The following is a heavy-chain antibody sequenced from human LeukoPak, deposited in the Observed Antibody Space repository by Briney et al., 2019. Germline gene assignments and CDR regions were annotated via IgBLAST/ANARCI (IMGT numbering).Heavy chain of an antibody. CDR1: GFTFSSYA. CDR3: ARYCIGGTCYPSYAMDV. CDR2: ICGSVDNT. J-gene: IGHJ6*02. Sequence: GGSLRLSCAASGFTFSSYAMSWVRQAPGKGLEWVSAICGSVDNTYYAESVKGRFTISRDLSQNALFLQMNSLRAEDTAVYYCARYCIGGTCYPSYAMDVWGQGTTVTV. V-gene: IGHV3-23*01. D-gene: IGHD2-15*01.